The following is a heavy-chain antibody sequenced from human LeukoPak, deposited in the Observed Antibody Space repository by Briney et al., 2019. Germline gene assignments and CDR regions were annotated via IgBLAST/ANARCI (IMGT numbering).Heavy chain of an antibody. V-gene: IGHV5-51*01. D-gene: IGHD6-19*01. CDR3: ARHEGSGWPYYFDY. J-gene: IGHJ4*02. CDR1: GYSFTSYW. CDR2: IYPGDSDT. Sequence: GESLKISCKGSGYSFTSYWIGWVRQMPGKGLEWMGIIYPGDSDTTYSPSCQCQVTISADKSTSSAYLQWSSLKASATALYYCARHEGSGWPYYFDYWGQGTLVTVSS.